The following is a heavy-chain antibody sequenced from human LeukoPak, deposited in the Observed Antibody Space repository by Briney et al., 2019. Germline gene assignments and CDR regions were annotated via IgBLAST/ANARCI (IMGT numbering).Heavy chain of an antibody. D-gene: IGHD3-10*02. CDR3: ARSTGTTMFIDY. Sequence: SETLSLSCTVSGGSISNSNYYWGWVRQPPGKGLEWLGYIYYSGNTDYNPSLKSRVAISVDTSKNQFSLKLSSVTAADTAVYYCARSTGTTMFIDYWGQGTLVTVSS. V-gene: IGHV4-61*05. CDR2: IYYSGNT. J-gene: IGHJ4*02. CDR1: GGSISNSNYY.